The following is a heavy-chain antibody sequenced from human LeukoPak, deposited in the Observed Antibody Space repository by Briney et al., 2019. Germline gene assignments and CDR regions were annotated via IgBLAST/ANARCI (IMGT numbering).Heavy chain of an antibody. CDR2: INHSGST. CDR3: ARDSGSYYNLNWFDP. J-gene: IGHJ5*02. D-gene: IGHD3-10*01. V-gene: IGHV4-34*01. CDR1: GGSFSGYY. Sequence: PSETLSLTCAVYGGSFSGYYWSWIRQPPGKGLEWIGEINHSGSTNYNPSLKSRVTISVDTSKNQFSLKLSSVTAADTAVYYCARDSGSYYNLNWFDPWGQGTLVTVSS.